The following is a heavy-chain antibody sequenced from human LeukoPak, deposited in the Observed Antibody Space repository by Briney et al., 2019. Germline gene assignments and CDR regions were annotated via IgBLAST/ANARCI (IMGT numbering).Heavy chain of an antibody. D-gene: IGHD3-22*01. CDR2: ISGGGDTA. CDR1: GFTFSNYW. V-gene: IGHV3-23*01. CDR3: AKDLTYDYDSTGYYFDY. J-gene: IGHJ4*02. Sequence: EGSLRLSCAASGFTFSNYWMDWVRQAPGKGLELVAGISGGGDTAYYADSVKGRFTISRDNSKNTLSLQLSTLRAEDAAIYYCAKDLTYDYDSTGYYFDYWGQGTLVTVSS.